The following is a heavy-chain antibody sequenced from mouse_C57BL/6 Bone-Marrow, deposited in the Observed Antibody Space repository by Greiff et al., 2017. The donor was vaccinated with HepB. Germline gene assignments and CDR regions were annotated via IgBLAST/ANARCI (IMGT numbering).Heavy chain of an antibody. J-gene: IGHJ3*01. V-gene: IGHV1-81*01. Sequence: VKLQESGAELARPGASVKLSCKASGYTFTSYGISWVKQRTGQGLEWIGEIYPRSGNTYYNEKFKGKATLTADKSSSTAYMELRSLTSEDSAVYFCARRRWFSSFAYWGQGTLVTVSA. CDR1: GYTFTSYG. CDR3: ARRRWFSSFAY. D-gene: IGHD2-3*01. CDR2: IYPRSGNT.